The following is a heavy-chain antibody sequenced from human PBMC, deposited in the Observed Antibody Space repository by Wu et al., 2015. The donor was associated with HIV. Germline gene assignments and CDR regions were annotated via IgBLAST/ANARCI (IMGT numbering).Heavy chain of an antibody. D-gene: IGHD2-2*01. CDR3: ARVGCSSISCWYYFDY. J-gene: IGHJ4*02. V-gene: IGHV1-18*01. Sequence: QVQLVQSGAEVKKPGASVKVSCKASGYRFTSHGISWVRQAPGQGLEWMGWISTYNGNRNYVQKFQGRVTMTTDTSTNTAYMELRSLRSDGTAIYYCARVGCSSISCWYYFDYWGQGTLVTVSS. CDR1: GYRFTSHG. CDR2: ISTYNGNR.